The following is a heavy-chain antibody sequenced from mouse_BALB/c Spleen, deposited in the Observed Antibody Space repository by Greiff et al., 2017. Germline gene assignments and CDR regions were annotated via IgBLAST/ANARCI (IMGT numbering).Heavy chain of an antibody. D-gene: IGHD2-1*01. J-gene: IGHJ1*01. CDR1: GFTFSSYA. CDR3: ERRGKPYGNYEYFDV. Sequence: EVKLVESGGGLVKPGGSLKLSCAASGFTFSSYAMSWVRQSPEKRLEWVAEISSGGSYTYYPDTVTGRFTISRANAKNTLYLEMSSLRSEDAAMYYCERRGKPYGNYEYFDVWGAGTTVTVSS. V-gene: IGHV5-9-4*01. CDR2: ISSGGSYT.